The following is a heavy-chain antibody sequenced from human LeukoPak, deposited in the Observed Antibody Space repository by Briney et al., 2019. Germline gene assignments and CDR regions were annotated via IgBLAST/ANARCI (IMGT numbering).Heavy chain of an antibody. V-gene: IGHV1-69*04. CDR3: AREDHIVVVTAMDYIFDAFDI. CDR1: QGTFSSYA. CDR2: IIPFLGIA. D-gene: IGHD2-21*02. J-gene: IGHJ3*02. Sequence: APVKASCKASQGTFSSYATSWVRQAPGQGLEWRGGIIPFLGIANYAQKFQGRVTVTASKSTSPASLEMSNLRAEDTAVCSCAREDHIVVVTAMDYIFDAFDIWGEGTMVTDSS.